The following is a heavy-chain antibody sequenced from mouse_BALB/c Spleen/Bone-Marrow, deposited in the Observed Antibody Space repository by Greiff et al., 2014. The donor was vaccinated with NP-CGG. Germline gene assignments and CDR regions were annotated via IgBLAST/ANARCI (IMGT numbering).Heavy chain of an antibody. J-gene: IGHJ1*01. CDR1: GYTFTTYW. Sequence: VQLVESGAELAKPGASVKMSCKASGYTFTTYWIHWVKQRPGQGLEWIGYINPSTGNTEYNQKFRDRATLTADKSSSTPYMQLSSLTSGDSAVYYCARGLRDWYFDVWGAGTTVTVSS. CDR2: INPSTGNT. V-gene: IGHV1-7*01. D-gene: IGHD2-4*01. CDR3: ARGLRDWYFDV.